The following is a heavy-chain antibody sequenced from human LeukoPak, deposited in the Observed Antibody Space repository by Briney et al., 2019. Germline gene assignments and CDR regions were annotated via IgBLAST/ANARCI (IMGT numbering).Heavy chain of an antibody. J-gene: IGHJ4*02. CDR1: GFIFSNYA. CDR3: AKDTRTPYCSSTSCPRLPDY. Sequence: GGSLRLSCTASGFIFSNYAMSWVRQAPGKGLEWVSAISGSGGSTYYADSVKGRFTISRDNSKNTLYLQMNSLRAEDTAVYYCAKDTRTPYCSSTSCPRLPDYWGQGTLVTVSS. V-gene: IGHV3-23*01. D-gene: IGHD2-2*01. CDR2: ISGSGGST.